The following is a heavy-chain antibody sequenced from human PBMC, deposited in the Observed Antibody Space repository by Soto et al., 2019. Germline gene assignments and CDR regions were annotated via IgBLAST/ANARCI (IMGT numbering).Heavy chain of an antibody. CDR2: INPGDGST. Sequence: ASVKVSCKASGYSITSHYLHWVRQARGQGPEWMGIINPGDGSTKYAQKFQGRVTMTGDTSTSTVYMELSSLRSEDTAVYYCARAGLNCSGGSCYSVLDYWGQGTLVTVSS. J-gene: IGHJ4*02. CDR1: GYSITSHY. D-gene: IGHD2-15*01. CDR3: ARAGLNCSGGSCYSVLDY. V-gene: IGHV1-46*01.